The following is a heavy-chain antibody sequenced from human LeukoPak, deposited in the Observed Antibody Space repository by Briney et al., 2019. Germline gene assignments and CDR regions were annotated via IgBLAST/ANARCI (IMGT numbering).Heavy chain of an antibody. J-gene: IGHJ5*02. CDR1: GYTFTGYY. D-gene: IGHD1-1*01. CDR3: ARTPRNWDDLLSWWFDP. V-gene: IGHV1-2*02. Sequence: ASVKVSCKASGYTFTGYYMHWVRQAPGQGLEWMGWINPNSGGTNYAQKFQGRVTMTRDTSISTAYMELSRLRSDDTAVYYCARTPRNWDDLLSWWFDPWGQGSLVIVSS. CDR2: INPNSGGT.